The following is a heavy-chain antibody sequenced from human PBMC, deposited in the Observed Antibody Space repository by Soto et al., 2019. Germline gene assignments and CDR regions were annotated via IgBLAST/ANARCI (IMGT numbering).Heavy chain of an antibody. CDR1: GFTFSSYG. J-gene: IGHJ6*03. V-gene: IGHV3-30*18. CDR2: ISYDGSNK. Sequence: GGSLRLACAASGFTFSSYGMHWVRQAPGKGLEWVAVISYDGSNKYYAESVKGRFTISRDNSKNTLYLQMNSLRAEDTAVYYCAKDSRAAAGTDYFYYDMDVWGKGTTVTVSS. CDR3: AKDSRAAAGTDYFYYDMDV. D-gene: IGHD6-13*01.